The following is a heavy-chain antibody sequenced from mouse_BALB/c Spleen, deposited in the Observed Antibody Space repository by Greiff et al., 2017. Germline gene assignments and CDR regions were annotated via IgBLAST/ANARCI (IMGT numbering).Heavy chain of an antibody. CDR3: ARSTVVAHWYFDV. Sequence: VQLQQSGPGLVKPSQSLSLTCTVTGYSITSDYAWNWIRQFPGNKLEWMGYISYSGSTSYNPSLKSRISITRDTSKNQFFLQLNSVTTEDTATYYCARSTVVAHWYFDVWGAGTTVTVSS. CDR2: ISYSGST. V-gene: IGHV3-2*02. D-gene: IGHD1-1*01. CDR1: GYSITSDYA. J-gene: IGHJ1*01.